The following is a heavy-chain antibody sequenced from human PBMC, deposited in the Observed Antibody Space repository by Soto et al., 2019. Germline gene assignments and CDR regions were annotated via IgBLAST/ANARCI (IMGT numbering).Heavy chain of an antibody. Sequence: ASVKVSCKASGYTFTGYYVHWVRQAPGQGLEWMGWINPNSGGTNYAQKFQGWVTMTRDTSISTAYMELSKLISDDTAVYYCATQFHHCGGDCYRGPYFGMDVWGQGTTVTVSS. CDR1: GYTFTGYY. CDR3: ATQFHHCGGDCYRGPYFGMDV. V-gene: IGHV1-2*04. D-gene: IGHD2-21*02. J-gene: IGHJ6*02. CDR2: INPNSGGT.